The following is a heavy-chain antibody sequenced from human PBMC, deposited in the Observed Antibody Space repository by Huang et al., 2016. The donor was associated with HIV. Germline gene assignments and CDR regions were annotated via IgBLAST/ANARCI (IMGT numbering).Heavy chain of an antibody. CDR2: IKKDESER. CDR3: ATKTAAMDI. CDR1: TFTFGAYW. V-gene: IGHV3-7*01. Sequence: VESGGRLVQPGGSIRLSCVGSTFTFGAYWMSWVRQCPGKGLEWVANIKKDESERYYVESVKCRFNISRDNAKKVLFLEMNNVRVEDTATYYCATKTAAMDIWGQGTTVTVS. D-gene: IGHD1-7*01. J-gene: IGHJ6*02.